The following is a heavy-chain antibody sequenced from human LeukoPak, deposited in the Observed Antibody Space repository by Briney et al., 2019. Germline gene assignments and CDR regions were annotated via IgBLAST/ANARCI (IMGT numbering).Heavy chain of an antibody. Sequence: GGSLRLSCAASGFTFSSYAMHWVRQAPGKGLEWVAVISYDGSNKYYADSVKGRFTISRDNAKNSLYLQMNSLRAEDTALYYCAKGPGIAVAGPLGYWGQGTLVTVSS. J-gene: IGHJ4*02. D-gene: IGHD6-19*01. CDR2: ISYDGSNK. V-gene: IGHV3-30-3*01. CDR1: GFTFSSYA. CDR3: AKGPGIAVAGPLGY.